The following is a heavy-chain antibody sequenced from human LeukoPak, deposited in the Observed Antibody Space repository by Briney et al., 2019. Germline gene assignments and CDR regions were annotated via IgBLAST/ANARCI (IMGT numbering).Heavy chain of an antibody. V-gene: IGHV3-30*04. J-gene: IGHJ4*02. CDR3: ARAVPSRQAIDY. CDR2: VSFHGTDK. Sequence: GGSLRLSCAASGFTFSTYAMHWVRQAPGKGLDWVAVVSFHGTDKFYVDSVKGRFTISRDNSKNTLYLQMNSLIPEDTAVYYCARAVPSRQAIDYWGQGTLVTVSS. CDR1: GFTFSTYA.